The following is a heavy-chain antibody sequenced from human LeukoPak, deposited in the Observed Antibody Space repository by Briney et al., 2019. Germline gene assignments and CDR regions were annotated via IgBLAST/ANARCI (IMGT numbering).Heavy chain of an antibody. CDR3: AKDGIAVAGNYYYYMDV. CDR1: GFTFDDYA. Sequence: GGSLRLSCAASGFTFDDYAMHWVRQAPGKGLEWVSGISWNSDSIAYADSVKGRFTTSRDNAKNSLYLQMNSLRTEDTALYSCAKDGIAVAGNYYYYMDVWGKGTTVTISS. V-gene: IGHV3-9*01. J-gene: IGHJ6*03. CDR2: ISWNSDSI. D-gene: IGHD6-19*01.